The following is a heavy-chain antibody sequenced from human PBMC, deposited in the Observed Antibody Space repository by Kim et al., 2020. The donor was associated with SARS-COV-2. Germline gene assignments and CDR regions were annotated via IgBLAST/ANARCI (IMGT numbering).Heavy chain of an antibody. CDR1: GGSISSSNW. CDR3: ASLKVWGRLDAFDI. CDR2: IYHSGST. D-gene: IGHD3-16*01. J-gene: IGHJ3*02. V-gene: IGHV4-4*02. Sequence: GSLRLSCAVSGGSISSSNWWSWVRQPPGKGLEWIGEIYHSGSTNYNPSLKSRVTISVDKSKNQFSLKLSSVTAADTAVYYCASLKVWGRLDAFDIWGQGTMVTVSS.